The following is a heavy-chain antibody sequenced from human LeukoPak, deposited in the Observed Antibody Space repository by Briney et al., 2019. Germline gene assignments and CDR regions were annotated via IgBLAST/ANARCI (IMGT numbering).Heavy chain of an antibody. D-gene: IGHD4-17*01. J-gene: IGHJ4*02. V-gene: IGHV1-3*01. CDR3: ASLSHDYGDYADY. Sequence: ASVKVSCKASGYAFTSYAMHWVRQAPGQRLEWMGWINAGNGNTKYSQKFQGRVTITRDTSASTAYMELSSLRSEDTAVYYCASLSHDYGDYADYWGQGTLVTVSS. CDR1: GYAFTSYA. CDR2: INAGNGNT.